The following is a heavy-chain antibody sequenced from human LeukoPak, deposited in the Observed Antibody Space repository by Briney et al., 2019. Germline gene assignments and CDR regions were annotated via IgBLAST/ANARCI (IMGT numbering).Heavy chain of an antibody. D-gene: IGHD3/OR15-3a*01. V-gene: IGHV4-4*07. Sequence: PSATLSLTCTVSGCSLNGYFWTWIRQPAGKGLEWIGRIYTSGGTIYNPSLKGRVTMSVDTSKYQLSLKLTSMTVADTAVYYCARRYGENMIFGVVPKDAVDIWGQGTRVTVSS. J-gene: IGHJ3*02. CDR1: GCSLNGYF. CDR3: ARRYGENMIFGVVPKDAVDI. CDR2: IYTSGGT.